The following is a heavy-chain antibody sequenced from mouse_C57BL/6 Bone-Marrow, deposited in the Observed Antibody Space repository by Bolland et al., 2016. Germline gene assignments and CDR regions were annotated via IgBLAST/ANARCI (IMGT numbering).Heavy chain of an antibody. CDR3: ARQFITTVVATGYWYFDV. D-gene: IGHD1-1*01. Sequence: YPDTVKGRFTISRDNAKNTLYLQMSRLKSEDTAMYYCARQFITTVVATGYWYFDVWGQGTT. V-gene: IGHV5-12*01. J-gene: IGHJ1*01.